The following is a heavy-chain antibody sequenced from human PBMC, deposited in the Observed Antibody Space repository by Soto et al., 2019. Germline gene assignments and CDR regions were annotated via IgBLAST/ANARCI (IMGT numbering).Heavy chain of an antibody. V-gene: IGHV3-21*01. CDR1: GFTFTSYG. J-gene: IGHJ4*02. Sequence: GGSLRLSCATSGFTFTSYGMNWVRQAPGKGLEWVSSITSGRTHIYYADSVKGRFTISRDNAKKSLYLQMNSLRVEDTAVYYCARGVGGSAHFDYWGQGTLVTVSS. CDR2: ITSGRTHI. D-gene: IGHD6-19*01. CDR3: ARGVGGSAHFDY.